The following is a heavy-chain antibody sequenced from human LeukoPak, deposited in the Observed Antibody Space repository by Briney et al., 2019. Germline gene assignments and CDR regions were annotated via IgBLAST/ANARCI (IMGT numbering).Heavy chain of an antibody. J-gene: IGHJ4*02. CDR1: GGSFSGYY. CDR2: INHSGST. Sequence: PSETLSLTCAVYGGSFSGYYWSWIRQPPGKGLEWIGEINHSGSTNYNPSLKSRVTISVDTSKNQFSLKLSSVTVADTAVYYCARLYGDYRDYWGQGTLVTVSS. V-gene: IGHV4-34*01. D-gene: IGHD4-17*01. CDR3: ARLYGDYRDY.